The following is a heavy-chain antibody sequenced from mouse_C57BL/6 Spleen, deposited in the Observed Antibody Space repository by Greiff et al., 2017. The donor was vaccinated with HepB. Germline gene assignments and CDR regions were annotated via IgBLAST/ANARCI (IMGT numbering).Heavy chain of an antibody. CDR3: ARDTTVVEDYFDY. CDR2: ISSGSSTI. CDR1: GFTFSDYG. V-gene: IGHV5-17*01. D-gene: IGHD1-1*01. J-gene: IGHJ2*01. Sequence: VQLKESGGGLVKPGGSLKLSCAASGFTFSDYGMHWVRQAPEKGLEWVAYISSGSSTIYYADTVKGRFTISRDNAKNTLFLQMTSLRSEDTAMYYCARDTTVVEDYFDYWGQGTTLTVSS.